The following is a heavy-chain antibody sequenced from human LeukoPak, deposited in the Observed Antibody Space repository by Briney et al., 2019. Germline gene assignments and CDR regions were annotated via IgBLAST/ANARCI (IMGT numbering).Heavy chain of an antibody. CDR1: GFTFSSYG. CDR2: IRYDGSNK. CDR3: ARGLGYCTNGVCYTDAFDI. Sequence: GGSLRLSCAASGFTFSSYGMHWVRQAPGKGLEWVAFIRYDGSNKYYADSVKGRFTISRDNSKNTLYLQMKSLRAEDTAVYYCARGLGYCTNGVCYTDAFDIWGQGTMVTVSS. V-gene: IGHV3-30*02. D-gene: IGHD2-8*01. J-gene: IGHJ3*02.